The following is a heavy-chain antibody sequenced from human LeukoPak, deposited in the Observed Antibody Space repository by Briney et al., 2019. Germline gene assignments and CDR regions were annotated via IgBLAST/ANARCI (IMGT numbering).Heavy chain of an antibody. CDR3: ARDLGSGYSSSWYPGYYYGMDV. Sequence: GGSLRLSCAASGFTFSSYAMHWVRQAPGKGLEWVAVISYDGSNKYYADSVKGRFTISRDNSKNTLYLQMNSLRAEDTAVYYCARDLGSGYSSSWYPGYYYGMDVWGQGTTVTVSS. J-gene: IGHJ6*02. CDR2: ISYDGSNK. D-gene: IGHD6-13*01. CDR1: GFTFSSYA. V-gene: IGHV3-30-3*01.